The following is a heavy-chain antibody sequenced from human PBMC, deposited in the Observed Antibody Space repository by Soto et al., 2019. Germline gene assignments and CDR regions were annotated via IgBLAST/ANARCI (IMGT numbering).Heavy chain of an antibody. J-gene: IGHJ6*02. CDR1: GGSISSSSYY. Sequence: SETLSLTCTVSGGSISSSSYYWSWIRQPPGKGLEWIGYIYYSGSTNYNPSLKSRVTISVDTSKNQFSLKLSSVTAADTAVYYCARDRMVGATWIYYYGMDVWGQGTTVTVSS. CDR2: IYYSGST. CDR3: ARDRMVGATWIYYYGMDV. V-gene: IGHV4-61*01. D-gene: IGHD1-26*01.